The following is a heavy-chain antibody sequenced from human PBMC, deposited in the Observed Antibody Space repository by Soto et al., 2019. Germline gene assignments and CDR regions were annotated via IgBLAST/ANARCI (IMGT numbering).Heavy chain of an antibody. J-gene: IGHJ5*02. D-gene: IGHD5-12*01. V-gene: IGHV3-23*01. CDR1: GFIFSDYA. CDR2: ISGTRGRQRNT. Sequence: EVQLLESGGNLVQPGMSLRLSCAASGFIFSDYAMSWVRQTPGKGLEWVSTISGTRGRQRNTFYTASVKGRFNVTKDNSKNTLFLQMNSLRVEDTAVYYCAKTMSMVGGYDMNWLAPGGQGTLVTVSS. CDR3: AKTMSMVGGYDMNWLAP.